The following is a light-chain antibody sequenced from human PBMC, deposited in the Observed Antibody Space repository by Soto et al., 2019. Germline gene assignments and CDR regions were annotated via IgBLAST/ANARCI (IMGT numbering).Light chain of an antibody. CDR2: RND. V-gene: IGLV1-47*01. CDR3: AAWDDSLRGVV. Sequence: QPVLTQPPSASGTPGQRVTISCSGTFSNLGSNFVFWYQQLPGAAPKLLISRNDQRPSGVPDRFSGSKSGTSASLAISGLRSEDEADYHCAAWDDSLRGVVFGGGTKVTVL. CDR1: FSNLGSNF. J-gene: IGLJ2*01.